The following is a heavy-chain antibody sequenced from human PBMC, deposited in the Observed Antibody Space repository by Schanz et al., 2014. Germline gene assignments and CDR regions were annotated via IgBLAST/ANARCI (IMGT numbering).Heavy chain of an antibody. Sequence: QVQLVESGGGLVKPGGSLRLSCAASGFTFSDYYMRWIRQAPGKGLEWVSYISSSGSYTNYADSVKGRFTTSRDNGKKSMYLQMNSLRAEDTAVYYCARLDSSSWYPRYWGQGTLVTVSS. J-gene: IGHJ4*02. V-gene: IGHV3-11*05. CDR1: GFTFSDYY. D-gene: IGHD6-13*01. CDR2: ISSSGSYT. CDR3: ARLDSSSWYPRY.